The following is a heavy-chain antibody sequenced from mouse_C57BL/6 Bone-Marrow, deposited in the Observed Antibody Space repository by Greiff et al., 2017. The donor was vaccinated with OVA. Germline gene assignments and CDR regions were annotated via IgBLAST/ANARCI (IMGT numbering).Heavy chain of an antibody. D-gene: IGHD1-1*01. Sequence: VQLQQSGAELVRPGASVTLSCKASGYTFTDYEMHWVKQTPVHGLEWIGAIDPETGGTAYNQKFKGKAILTADKSSSTAYMELRSLTSEDSAVYYCTRGYGSFDYWGQGNTLTVSS. CDR1: GYTFTDYE. CDR3: TRGYGSFDY. CDR2: IDPETGGT. J-gene: IGHJ2*01. V-gene: IGHV1-15*01.